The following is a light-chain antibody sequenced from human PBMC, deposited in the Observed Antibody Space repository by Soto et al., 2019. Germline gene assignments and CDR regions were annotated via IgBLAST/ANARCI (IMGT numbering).Light chain of an antibody. CDR1: QSVNSH. CDR2: AAS. Sequence: DIQMTQSPSSLSAFVGDRVTITCRASQSVNSHLNWYQQKPGKAPKLLIYAASNLQSGVPSRFSGSGSGTDFTLTISTLQPEDFATYSCQHSHSTPLTFGGGTKVDIK. J-gene: IGKJ4*01. V-gene: IGKV1-39*01. CDR3: QHSHSTPLT.